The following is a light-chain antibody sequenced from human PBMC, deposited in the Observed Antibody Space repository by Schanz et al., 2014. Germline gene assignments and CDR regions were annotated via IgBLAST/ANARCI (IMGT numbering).Light chain of an antibody. CDR1: SSDVGGYKY. V-gene: IGLV2-14*03. J-gene: IGLJ2*01. CDR3: SSYTSRSTV. CDR2: DVS. Sequence: QSALTQPASVSGSPGQSITISCTGTSSDVGGYKYVSWYQQHPGKAPKLMIYDVSDRPSGVSNRFSGSKSGNTASLTISGLQAEDEADYYCSSYTSRSTVFGAGTKLTVL.